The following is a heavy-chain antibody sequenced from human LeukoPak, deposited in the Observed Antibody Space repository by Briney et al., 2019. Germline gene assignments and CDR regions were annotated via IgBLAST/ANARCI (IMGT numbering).Heavy chain of an antibody. V-gene: IGHV1-2*02. D-gene: IGHD6-6*01. CDR2: INPNSGAT. CDR1: GYTFTGYY. Sequence: ASVKVSCRASGYTFTGYYMHWVRQAPGQGLEWMGWINPNSGATTYGQKFQGSVTMTRDTSISTAYMELSRLRFDDTAVYYCARDLWPFSYSSSFMPGYWGQGTLVTVSS. J-gene: IGHJ4*02. CDR3: ARDLWPFSYSSSFMPGY.